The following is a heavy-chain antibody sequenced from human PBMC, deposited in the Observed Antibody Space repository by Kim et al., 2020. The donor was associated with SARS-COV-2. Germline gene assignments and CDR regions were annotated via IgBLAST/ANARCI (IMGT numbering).Heavy chain of an antibody. CDR1: GGSMSSDPYY. Sequence: SETLSLTCSVSGGSMSSDPYYWSWIRQPPGKGLEWIGYIHHSGSTYYNPSLKSRVTVSIDTSTNQFSLTLSSVTAADTAVYYCALDASSGYLGVDFWGQGTLVTVSS. CDR3: ALDASSGYLGVDF. D-gene: IGHD3-22*01. V-gene: IGHV4-30-4*01. J-gene: IGHJ4*02. CDR2: IHHSGST.